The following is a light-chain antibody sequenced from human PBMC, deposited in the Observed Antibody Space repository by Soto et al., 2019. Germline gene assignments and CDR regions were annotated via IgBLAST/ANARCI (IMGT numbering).Light chain of an antibody. J-gene: IGKJ5*01. V-gene: IGKV3-11*01. CDR3: QPRYMWTIT. CDR2: DAY. Sequence: EVVLTQSPVTLSLSPGEIATLSCRASQSFRGLLAWYQQKPGQAPRLLIYDAYNMATGIPPRFSGSGSGTDFTLTISSLEPEDSAVYYCQPRYMWTITFGQGTRLEIK. CDR1: QSFRGL.